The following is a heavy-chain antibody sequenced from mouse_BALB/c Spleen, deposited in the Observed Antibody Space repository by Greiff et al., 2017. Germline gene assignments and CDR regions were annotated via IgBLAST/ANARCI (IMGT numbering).Heavy chain of an antibody. Sequence: VKLQESGPGLVQPSQSLSITCTVSGFSLTSYGVHWVRQSPGKGLEWLGVIWSGGSTDYNAAFISRLSISKDNSKSQVFFKMNSLQANDTAIYYCASPIYYDYDGDAMDYWGQGTSVTVSS. CDR2: IWSGGST. V-gene: IGHV2-2*02. J-gene: IGHJ4*01. CDR1: GFSLTSYG. D-gene: IGHD2-4*01. CDR3: ASPIYYDYDGDAMDY.